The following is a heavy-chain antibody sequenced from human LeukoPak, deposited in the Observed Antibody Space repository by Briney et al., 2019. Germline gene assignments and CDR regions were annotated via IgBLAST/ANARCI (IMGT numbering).Heavy chain of an antibody. J-gene: IGHJ4*02. CDR3: AKDVGESRFYFDY. CDR1: GFTFDDYA. Sequence: PGGSLRLSCAASGFTFDDYAMHWVRQAPGKGLERVSGISWNSGSIGYADSVKGRFTISRDNAKNSLYLQMNSLRAEDTALYYCAKDVGESRFYFDYWGQGTLVTVSS. CDR2: ISWNSGSI. D-gene: IGHD3-10*01. V-gene: IGHV3-9*01.